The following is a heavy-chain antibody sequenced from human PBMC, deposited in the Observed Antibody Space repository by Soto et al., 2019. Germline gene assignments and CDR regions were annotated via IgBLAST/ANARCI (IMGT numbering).Heavy chain of an antibody. CDR1: GDSISRIDYY. V-gene: IGHV4-31*03. D-gene: IGHD3-22*01. CDR2: IYFRGST. CDR3: AREVGSYDSGGDLIRGAFDI. Sequence: SETLSLTCSVSGDSISRIDYYWTWLRQHPEKGLEWIGNIYFRGSTYYSSALESRLTISVDTSKNQFSLKLTSVTAADTAVSYCAREVGSYDSGGDLIRGAFDIWGQGTMVTVSS. J-gene: IGHJ3*02.